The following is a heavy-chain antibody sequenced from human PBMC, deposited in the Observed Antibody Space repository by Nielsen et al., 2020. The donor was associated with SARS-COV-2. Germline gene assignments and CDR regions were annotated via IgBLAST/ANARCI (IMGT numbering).Heavy chain of an antibody. D-gene: IGHD4-17*01. J-gene: IGHJ3*02. CDR2: IKQDGSEK. CDR3: AQQGDYEGTGGAFDI. V-gene: IGHV3-7*01. Sequence: GESLKISCAASGFTFSSYWMSWVRQAPGKGLESVANIKQDGSEKYYADSMKGRFTISRDNSKNTLYLQMNSLRAEDTAVYYCAQQGDYEGTGGAFDIWGQGTMVTVSS. CDR1: GFTFSSYW.